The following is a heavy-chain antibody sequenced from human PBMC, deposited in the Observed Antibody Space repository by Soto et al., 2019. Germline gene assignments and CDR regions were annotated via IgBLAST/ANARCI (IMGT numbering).Heavy chain of an antibody. CDR3: AKNGDFWSWGMDV. CDR1: GFTYA. J-gene: IGHJ6*02. CDR2: ISSSGDGT. D-gene: IGHD3-3*01. V-gene: IGHV3-23*01. Sequence: GGSLRLSCTASGFTYAMTWVRQAPGKGLEWVSIISSSGDGTYYVDSVKGRFTISRDNSRNTLNLQMNSLRAEDTAVYYCAKNGDFWSWGMDVWGQGTTVTVSS.